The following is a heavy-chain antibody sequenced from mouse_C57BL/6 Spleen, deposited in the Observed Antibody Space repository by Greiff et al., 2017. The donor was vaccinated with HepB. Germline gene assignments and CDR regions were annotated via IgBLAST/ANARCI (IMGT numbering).Heavy chain of an antibody. Sequence: EVQLQQSGPELVKPGASVKIPCKASGYTFTDYNMDWVKQSHGKSLEWIGDINPNNGGTIYNQKFKGKATLTVDKSSSTAYMELRSLTSEDTAVYYCARDGDYDVGWYFDVWGTGTTVTVSS. CDR3: ARDGDYDVGWYFDV. CDR2: INPNNGGT. D-gene: IGHD2-4*01. J-gene: IGHJ1*03. V-gene: IGHV1-18*01. CDR1: GYTFTDYN.